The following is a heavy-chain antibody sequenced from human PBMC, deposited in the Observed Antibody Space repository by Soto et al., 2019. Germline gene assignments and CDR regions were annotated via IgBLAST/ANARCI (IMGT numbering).Heavy chain of an antibody. V-gene: IGHV4-39*02. J-gene: IGHJ6*02. D-gene: IGHD3-10*01. Sequence: QLQLQESGPGLVKPSETLSLTCTVSGDSISSSNYYWGWIRQPPGKGLEWIGTIYYSGSTYYNPSLKSRVTISVDASKNQFSLKLNSVTAADTALYYCARAGYYGSGVVDVWGQGTTVTVS. CDR3: ARAGYYGSGVVDV. CDR1: GDSISSSNYY. CDR2: IYYSGST.